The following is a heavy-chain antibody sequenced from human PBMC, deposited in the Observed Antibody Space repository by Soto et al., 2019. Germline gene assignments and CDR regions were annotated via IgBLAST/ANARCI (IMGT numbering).Heavy chain of an antibody. J-gene: IGHJ6*04. CDR1: GYSFTTYA. D-gene: IGHD1-1*01. Sequence: QVQVVQSGAEVKKPGASVKISCKASGYSFTTYAMHWVRQAPGQSLEWMAWINGGNGNTKYSQKFQDRVTINRDTSANIAFMELCSLRSEDSAVYYCARGKGMEENYYYHGMYVWGKGTTVSVSS. CDR2: INGGNGNT. V-gene: IGHV1-3*01. CDR3: ARGKGMEENYYYHGMYV.